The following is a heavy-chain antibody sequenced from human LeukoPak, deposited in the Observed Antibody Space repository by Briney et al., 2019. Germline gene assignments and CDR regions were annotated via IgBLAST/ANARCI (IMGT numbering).Heavy chain of an antibody. CDR3: ASDKFDSSWYSPRPYYYYGMDV. J-gene: IGHJ6*02. Sequence: PSETLSLTCTVSGGSISSGDYCWSWIRQPPGKGLEWIGYIYYSGSTYYNPSLKSRVTISVDTSKNQFSLKLSSVTAADTAVYYCASDKFDSSWYSPRPYYYYGMDVWGQGTTVTVSS. D-gene: IGHD6-13*01. CDR2: IYYSGST. CDR1: GGSISSGDYC. V-gene: IGHV4-30-4*01.